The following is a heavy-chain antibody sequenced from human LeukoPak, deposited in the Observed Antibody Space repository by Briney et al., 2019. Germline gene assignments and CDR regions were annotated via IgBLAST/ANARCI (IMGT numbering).Heavy chain of an antibody. CDR2: INHSGST. CDR1: GGSFSGYY. D-gene: IGHD3-22*01. J-gene: IGHJ4*02. CDR3: EGDYDSSGYDY. Sequence: SETLSLTCAVYGGSFSGYYWSWIRQPPGKGLEWIGEINHSGSTSYNPSLKSRVTISVDASKNQFSLKLSSVTAADTAVYYCEGDYDSSGYDYWGQGTLVTVSS. V-gene: IGHV4-34*01.